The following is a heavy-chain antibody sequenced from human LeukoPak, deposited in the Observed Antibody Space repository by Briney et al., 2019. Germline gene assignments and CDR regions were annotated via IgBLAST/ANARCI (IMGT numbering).Heavy chain of an antibody. D-gene: IGHD5-18*01. CDR3: ARGDTASPNWFDP. CDR2: IYYSGST. J-gene: IGHJ5*02. CDR1: GGSISSYY. Sequence: SETLSLTCTVSGGSISSYYWSWIRQPPGKGLEWIGYIYYSGSTNYNPSLKSRVTISVDTSKNQFSLKLSSVTAADTAVYYCARGDTASPNWFDPWGQGTLVTVSS. V-gene: IGHV4-59*01.